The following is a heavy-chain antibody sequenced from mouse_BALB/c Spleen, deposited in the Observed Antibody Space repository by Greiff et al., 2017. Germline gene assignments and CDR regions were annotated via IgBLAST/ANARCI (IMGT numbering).Heavy chain of an antibody. CDR3: AREGLLYYAMDY. Sequence: QVQLQQSGAELVRPGVSVKISCKGSGYTFTDYAMHWVKQSHAKSLEWIGVISTYYGDASYNQKFKGKATMTVDKSSSTAYMELARLTSEDSAIYYCAREGLLYYAMDYWGQGTSVTVSS. D-gene: IGHD1-1*01. CDR2: ISTYYGDA. V-gene: IGHV1S137*01. J-gene: IGHJ4*01. CDR1: GYTFTDYA.